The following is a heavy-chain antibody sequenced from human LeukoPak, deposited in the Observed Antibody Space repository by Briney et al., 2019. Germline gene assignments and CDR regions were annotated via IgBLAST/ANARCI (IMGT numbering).Heavy chain of an antibody. V-gene: IGHV4-30-2*01. Sequence: SETLSLTCAVSGGSISSGGYSWSWIRQPPGTGLEWIGYIYHSGSTYYNPSLKSRVTISVDRSKNQFSLKLSSVTAADTAVYYCARGVAYYYGSGYYYYYYGMDVWGQGTTVTVSS. CDR2: IYHSGST. CDR1: GGSISSGGYS. J-gene: IGHJ6*02. D-gene: IGHD3-10*01. CDR3: ARGVAYYYGSGYYYYYYGMDV.